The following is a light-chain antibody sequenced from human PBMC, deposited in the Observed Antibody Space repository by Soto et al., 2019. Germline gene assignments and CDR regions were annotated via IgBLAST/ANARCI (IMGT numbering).Light chain of an antibody. CDR2: AIS. J-gene: IGKJ4*01. V-gene: IGKV3-20*01. CDR3: QQYGWSLRLT. CDR1: QNLSNSY. Sequence: EIVLTQSPGTLSLYPGEGATLSCRASQNLSNSYLDWYQQKPGQAPRLLIYAISNRATGIPDRFSGSGSGTNFTLTISRLDPEDFAVYYCQQYGWSLRLTFGGWTKVEIK.